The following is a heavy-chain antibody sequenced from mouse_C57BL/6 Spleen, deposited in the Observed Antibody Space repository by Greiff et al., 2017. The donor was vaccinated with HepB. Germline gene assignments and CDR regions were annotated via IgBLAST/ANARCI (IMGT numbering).Heavy chain of an antibody. Sequence: VQLKESGPELVKPGASVKIPCKASGYTFTDYNMDWVKQSHGKSLEWIGDINPNNGGTIYNQKFKGKATLTVDKSSSTAYMELRSLTSEDTAVYYCARRYYGSSYPYFDYWGQGTTLTVSS. CDR1: GYTFTDYN. V-gene: IGHV1-18*01. D-gene: IGHD1-1*01. CDR3: ARRYYGSSYPYFDY. CDR2: INPNNGGT. J-gene: IGHJ2*01.